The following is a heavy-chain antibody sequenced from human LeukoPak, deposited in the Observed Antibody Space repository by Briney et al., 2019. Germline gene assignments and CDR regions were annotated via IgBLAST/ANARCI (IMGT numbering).Heavy chain of an antibody. D-gene: IGHD5-18*01. Sequence: SETLSLTCTVSGGSISSSSYYWGWIRQPPGKGLEWIGCIYYSGSTYYNPSLKSRVTISVDTSKNQFSLKLSSVTAADTAVYYCARAEDTAMVYYFDYWGQGTLVTVSS. V-gene: IGHV4-39*01. J-gene: IGHJ4*02. CDR2: IYYSGST. CDR3: ARAEDTAMVYYFDY. CDR1: GGSISSSSYY.